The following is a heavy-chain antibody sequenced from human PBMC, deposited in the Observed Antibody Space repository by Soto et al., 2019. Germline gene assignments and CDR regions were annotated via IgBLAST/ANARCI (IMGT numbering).Heavy chain of an antibody. CDR2: IYSGGTT. V-gene: IGHV3-53*02. D-gene: IGHD1-26*01. J-gene: IGHJ4*02. CDR1: GFSVGSNY. Sequence: EVQLVETGGGLIQPGGSLRLSCAASGFSVGSNYMSWVRQAPGKGLEWVSVIYSGGTTYYAVSVKRRFTISRDYSKNTWDLLMNSVGVEGTAMYYGEIEYTGSQQQLAFDYWGQGTLVPV. CDR3: EIEYTGSQQQLAFDY.